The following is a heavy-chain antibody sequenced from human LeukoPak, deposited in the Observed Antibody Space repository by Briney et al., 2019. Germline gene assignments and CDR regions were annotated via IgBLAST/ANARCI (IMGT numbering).Heavy chain of an antibody. Sequence: GRSLRLSCAASGFTFSSYAMHWVRQAPGKGLEWVAVISYDGSNKYYADSVKGRFTISRDNSKNTLYLQMNSLRAEDTAVYYCARALGTSSGSYLDYWGQGTLVTVSS. CDR1: GFTFSSYA. CDR2: ISYDGSNK. D-gene: IGHD1-26*01. J-gene: IGHJ4*02. V-gene: IGHV3-30-3*01. CDR3: ARALGTSSGSYLDY.